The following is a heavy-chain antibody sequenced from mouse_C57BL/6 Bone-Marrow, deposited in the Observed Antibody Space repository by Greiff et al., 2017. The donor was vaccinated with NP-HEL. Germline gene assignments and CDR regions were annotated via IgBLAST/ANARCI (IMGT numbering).Heavy chain of an antibody. D-gene: IGHD1-1*01. CDR2: IYPRSGNT. J-gene: IGHJ3*01. CDR1: GYTFTSYG. Sequence: QVQLQQSGAELARPGASVKLSCKASGYTFTSYGISWVKQRTGQGLEWIGEIYPRSGNTYYNEKFKGKATLTADNSSSTAYMELRSLTSEDSAVYFCARSGDYDGSSGAYWGQGTLVTVSA. V-gene: IGHV1-81*01. CDR3: ARSGDYDGSSGAY.